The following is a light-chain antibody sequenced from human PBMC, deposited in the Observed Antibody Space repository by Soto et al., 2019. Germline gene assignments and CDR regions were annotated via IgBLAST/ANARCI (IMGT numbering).Light chain of an antibody. CDR3: SSYTTSNTRQIV. CDR2: DVS. V-gene: IGLV2-14*03. Sequence: SVLTQPASVSGAPGQSITISCTGTRSEVGGYNYVAWYQHHPGKAPNLIIYDVSNRPSGVSNRFSGSKSANTAYLTISALQPEEEVDYYCSSYTTSNTRQIVFGTGTKVTVL. CDR1: RSEVGGYNY. J-gene: IGLJ1*01.